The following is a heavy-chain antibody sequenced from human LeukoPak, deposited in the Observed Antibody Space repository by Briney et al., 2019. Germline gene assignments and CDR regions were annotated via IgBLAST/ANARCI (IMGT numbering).Heavy chain of an antibody. D-gene: IGHD3-10*01. J-gene: IGHJ4*02. CDR1: GGSFSGYY. CDR3: ARIRLRFGEFRRVPYYFDC. V-gene: IGHV4-34*01. Sequence: PSETLSLTCAVYGGSFSGYYWSWIRQPPGKGLEWIGEINHSGSTNYNPSLKSRVTISVDTSKNQFSLKLSSVTAADTAVYYCARIRLRFGEFRRVPYYFDCWGQGTLVTVSS. CDR2: INHSGST.